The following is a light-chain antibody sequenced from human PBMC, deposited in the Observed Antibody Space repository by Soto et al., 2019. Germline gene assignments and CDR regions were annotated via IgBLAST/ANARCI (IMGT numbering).Light chain of an antibody. Sequence: QPVLTQPPSVSGAPGQRVTISGAGSSSNIGAGYDVHWYQQLPGTAPKLLIHGNSKRPSGVPDRFSGSKSGTSASLAITGLQAEDEADYYCQSYDSSLSGVVFGGGTKLTVL. CDR1: SSNIGAGYD. CDR2: GNS. CDR3: QSYDSSLSGVV. J-gene: IGLJ2*01. V-gene: IGLV1-40*01.